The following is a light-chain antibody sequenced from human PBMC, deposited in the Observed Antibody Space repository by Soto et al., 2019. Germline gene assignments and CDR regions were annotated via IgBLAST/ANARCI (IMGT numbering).Light chain of an antibody. CDR1: QSIGNF. Sequence: EIVMTQSPATLSVSPGERATLSCRASQSIGNFLAWYQQKPGQPPRLLIYGASTRAAGVPARFSGSGSGTEFTLTIRSLESEDFAVYYCQQYNSWPPITFGQGTRLEI. V-gene: IGKV3D-15*01. CDR3: QQYNSWPPIT. J-gene: IGKJ5*01. CDR2: GAS.